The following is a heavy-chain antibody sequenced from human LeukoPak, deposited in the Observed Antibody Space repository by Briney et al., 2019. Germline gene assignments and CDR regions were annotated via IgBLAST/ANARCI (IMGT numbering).Heavy chain of an antibody. D-gene: IGHD3-22*01. CDR2: VDHSGGT. V-gene: IGHV4-34*01. Sequence: SQTLSLTCAVYGGSFSDYFWSWIRQPPGTGLEWIGEVDHSGGTNYNPSLKSRVTISVDTSTNQFSLKLSSVTAADTAVYYCARGPPLAYYGTGGYYFFDSWGQGILVTVSS. CDR3: ARGPPLAYYGTGGYYFFDS. CDR1: GGSFSDYF. J-gene: IGHJ4*02.